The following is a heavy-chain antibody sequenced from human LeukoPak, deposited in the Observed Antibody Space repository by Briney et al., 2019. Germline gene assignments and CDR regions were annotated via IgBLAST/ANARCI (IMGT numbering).Heavy chain of an antibody. J-gene: IGHJ6*02. CDR3: ARNHYDFWSDHYYYGMDV. CDR1: GYTFTGYY. V-gene: IGHV1-2*02. D-gene: IGHD3-3*01. CDR2: INPNSGGT. Sequence: AAVKVSCKASGYTFTGYYMHWVRQAPGQGREWMGWINPNSGGTNYAQKFQGRVTMTRDTSISTAYMELSRLRSDDTAVYYCARNHYDFWSDHYYYGMDVWGQGTTVTVSS.